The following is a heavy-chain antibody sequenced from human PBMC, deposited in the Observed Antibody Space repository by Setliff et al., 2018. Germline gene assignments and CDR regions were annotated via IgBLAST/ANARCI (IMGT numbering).Heavy chain of an antibody. Sequence: GESLKISCKGSGYSFSNFWIGWVRQMPGKGLEWMGIIYPGDSHTRYSPSFQGQVTISADKSISTAYLQWSSLKASDTAMYYCARWQWLDAFDIWGQGTMVTVSS. CDR1: GYSFSNFW. CDR2: IYPGDSHT. J-gene: IGHJ3*02. D-gene: IGHD6-19*01. V-gene: IGHV5-51*01. CDR3: ARWQWLDAFDI.